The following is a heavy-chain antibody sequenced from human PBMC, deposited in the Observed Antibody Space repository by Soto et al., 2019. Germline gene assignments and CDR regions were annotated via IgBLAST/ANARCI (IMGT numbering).Heavy chain of an antibody. J-gene: IGHJ4*02. CDR1: GGPISVYY. Sequence: SETLSLTCTISGGPISVYYWSWVRQPPGHELEWIGYIYASGSPYYNPSLRSRVTISVDRSKNQFSLKLSSVTAADTAVYYCASRSGWYGGGFDYWGQGTLVTVSS. D-gene: IGHD6-19*01. V-gene: IGHV4-59*12. CDR3: ASRSGWYGGGFDY. CDR2: IYASGSP.